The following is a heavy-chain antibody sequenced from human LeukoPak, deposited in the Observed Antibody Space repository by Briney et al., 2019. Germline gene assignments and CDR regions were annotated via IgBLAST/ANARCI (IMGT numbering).Heavy chain of an antibody. V-gene: IGHV3-23*01. D-gene: IGHD6-6*01. CDR1: GFTFSSYA. Sequence: PGGSLRLSCAASGFTFSSYAMSWVRQAPGKGLEWVSAISGSGGSTYYADSVKGRFTISRDNSKNTLYLQMNSLRAEDTAGYYCAKDKEQLENYFDYWGQGTLVTVSS. CDR3: AKDKEQLENYFDY. CDR2: ISGSGGST. J-gene: IGHJ4*02.